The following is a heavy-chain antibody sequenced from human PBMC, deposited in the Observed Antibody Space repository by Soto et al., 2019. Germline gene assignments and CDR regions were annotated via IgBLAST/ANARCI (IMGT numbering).Heavy chain of an antibody. V-gene: IGHV1-24*01. J-gene: IGHJ3*02. Sequence: ASVKVSCKVSGYTHTELSMHWVRQAPGKGFEWMGGFDPEDGETIYAQKFQGRVTMTEDTSTDTAYMELSSLRSEDTAVYYCATGSITIFGVVIPDAFDIWGQGTMVTVSS. CDR3: ATGSITIFGVVIPDAFDI. D-gene: IGHD3-3*01. CDR2: FDPEDGET. CDR1: GYTHTELS.